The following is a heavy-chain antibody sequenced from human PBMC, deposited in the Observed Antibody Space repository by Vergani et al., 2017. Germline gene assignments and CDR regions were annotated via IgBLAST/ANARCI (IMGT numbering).Heavy chain of an antibody. D-gene: IGHD3-10*01. J-gene: IGHJ4*02. CDR2: INPNSGNT. Sequence: QVQLVQSGAEVKKPGASVKVSCKASGYTFTGYYMHWVRQAPGQGLEWMGWINPNSGNTGYAQKFQGRVTITRNTSISTAYMELSSLRSEDTAVYYCARGADYYGSGSYRPGFDYWGQGTLVTVSS. CDR3: ARGADYYGSGSYRPGFDY. V-gene: IGHV1-8*03. CDR1: GYTFTGYY.